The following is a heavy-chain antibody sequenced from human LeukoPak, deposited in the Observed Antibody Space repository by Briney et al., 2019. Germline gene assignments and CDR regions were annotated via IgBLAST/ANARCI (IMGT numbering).Heavy chain of an antibody. D-gene: IGHD4/OR15-4a*01. J-gene: IGHJ5*02. CDR1: GFTFDDYG. V-gene: IGHV3-20*04. CDR2: INWNGGST. Sequence: RPEGSLRLSCAASGFTFDDYGMSWVRQAPGKGLEWVSGINWNGGSTGYADSVKGRFTISRDNAKNSLYLQMNSLRGDDTAVYYCVRIPNSANFPNWFDPWGQGTLVTVSS. CDR3: VRIPNSANFPNWFDP.